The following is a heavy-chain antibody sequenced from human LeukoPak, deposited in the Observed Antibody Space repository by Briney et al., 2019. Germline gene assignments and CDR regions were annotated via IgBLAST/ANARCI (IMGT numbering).Heavy chain of an antibody. V-gene: IGHV3-74*01. D-gene: IGHD5-18*01. CDR3: ATGHSYGYDY. CDR2: VKGDGRTT. Sequence: GGSLRLSCAASGLTFSDFWVHWVRQPPGKGLVWVALVKGDGRTTIYADSVKGRFTISRDNAKNTLYLQMNSLRADDSGVYYCATGHSYGYDYWGQGVLVTVSS. J-gene: IGHJ4*02. CDR1: GLTFSDFW.